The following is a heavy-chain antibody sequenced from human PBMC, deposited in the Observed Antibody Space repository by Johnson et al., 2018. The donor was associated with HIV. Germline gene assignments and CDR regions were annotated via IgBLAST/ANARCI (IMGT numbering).Heavy chain of an antibody. V-gene: IGHV3-11*04. CDR2: ISSSGSTI. Sequence: QMLLVESGGGLVQPGGSLRLSCEASGFTFSDYYMSWIRQAPGKGLEWVSYISSSGSTISYADSVKGRFTISRNNAKNSLYLQMNRLRAEDTAVYYCARSVLLGYCSGGSCYSPAFDIWGQGTMVTVS. D-gene: IGHD2-15*01. J-gene: IGHJ3*02. CDR3: ARSVLLGYCSGGSCYSPAFDI. CDR1: GFTFSDYY.